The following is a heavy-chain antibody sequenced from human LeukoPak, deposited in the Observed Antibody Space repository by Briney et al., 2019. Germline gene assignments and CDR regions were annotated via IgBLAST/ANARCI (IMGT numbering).Heavy chain of an antibody. D-gene: IGHD7-27*01. J-gene: IGHJ4*02. CDR3: ARAPNWDRPFDS. CDR2: VYYSGSP. CDR1: GDSISRFY. Sequence: SETLSLTCTVSGDSISRFYWSWIRQPPGKGLESIGYVYYSGSPIYGPSLNSRVTISVDTSKNQFSLKMTSVTAADTAVYYCARAPNWDRPFDSWGQGTLVTVSS. V-gene: IGHV4-59*01.